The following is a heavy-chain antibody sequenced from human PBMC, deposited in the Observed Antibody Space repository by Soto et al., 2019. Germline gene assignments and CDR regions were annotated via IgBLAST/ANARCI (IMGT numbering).Heavy chain of an antibody. CDR3: SRSLDS. CDR2: ISPDASEK. CDR1: GFTFGNFW. Sequence: AGGSLRLSCAASGFTFGNFWMDWVRQAPGKGLEWLANISPDASEKHYVDSVQGRFTISRDNAKNSLYLQMRSLTAEDSALYYCSRSLDSWGQGTRVTVSS. V-gene: IGHV3-7*01. J-gene: IGHJ4*02.